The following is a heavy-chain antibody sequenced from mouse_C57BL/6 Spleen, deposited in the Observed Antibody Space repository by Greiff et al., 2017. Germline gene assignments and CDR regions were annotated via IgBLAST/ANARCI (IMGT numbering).Heavy chain of an antibody. J-gene: IGHJ2*01. CDR2: IDPSDSYT. CDR3: ARGGNCEGAHVGD. V-gene: IGHV1-50*01. CDR1: GYTFTSYW. D-gene: IGHD1-3*01. Sequence: QVQLQQPGAELVKPGASVKLSCKASGYTFTSYWMQWVKQRPGQGLEWIGEIDPSDSYTNYNQKFKGKATLTVDTSSSTAYMQLSSLTSEDSAVYYGARGGNCEGAHVGDRGQSTTLTVS.